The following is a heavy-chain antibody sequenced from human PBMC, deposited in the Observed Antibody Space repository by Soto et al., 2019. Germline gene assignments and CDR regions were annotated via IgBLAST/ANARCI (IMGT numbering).Heavy chain of an antibody. J-gene: IGHJ6*02. Sequence: SETLSLTCTFSGGSITSSSYHWGWIRQPPGKGLEWIGTIYYSGSTYYNPSLKGRVTISVDTSKNQFSLKLSSVTAADTAVYYFARHLLHSGSPTRFGIDVWGQWSTVT. CDR1: GGSITSSSYH. D-gene: IGHD1-26*01. CDR2: IYYSGST. V-gene: IGHV4-39*01. CDR3: ARHLLHSGSPTRFGIDV.